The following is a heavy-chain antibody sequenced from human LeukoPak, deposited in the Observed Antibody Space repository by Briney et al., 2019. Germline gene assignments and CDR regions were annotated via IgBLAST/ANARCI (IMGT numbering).Heavy chain of an antibody. V-gene: IGHV3-21*01. CDR3: ARDLKGGYYYGSGSYYIYGMDV. CDR1: GFTFSSYS. J-gene: IGHJ6*04. CDR2: ISSSSSYI. D-gene: IGHD3-10*01. Sequence: GGSLRLSCAASGFTFSSYSMNWVRQAPGKGLEWVSSISSSSSYIYYADSVKGRVTISRDNAKNSLYLQMNSLRAEDTAVYYCARDLKGGYYYGSGSYYIYGMDVWGKGTTVTVSS.